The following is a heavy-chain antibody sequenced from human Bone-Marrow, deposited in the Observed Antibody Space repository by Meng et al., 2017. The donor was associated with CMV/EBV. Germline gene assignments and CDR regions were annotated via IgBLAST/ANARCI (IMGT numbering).Heavy chain of an antibody. CDR1: GYTFTDYY. V-gene: IGHV1-8*03. D-gene: IGHD2-15*01. CDR2: MNPNSGNT. J-gene: IGHJ5*02. CDR3: ARGGTGILSTSFDP. Sequence: ASVKVSCKASGYTFTDYYVHWVRQATGQGLEWMGWMNPNSGNTGYAQKFQGRDTITRNTSISTAYMELSSLRSEDTAVYYCARGGTGILSTSFDPWGQGTRVTGSS.